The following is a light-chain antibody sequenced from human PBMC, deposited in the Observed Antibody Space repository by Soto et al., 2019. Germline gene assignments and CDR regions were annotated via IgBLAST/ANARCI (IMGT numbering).Light chain of an antibody. Sequence: DIQMTQSPSTLSASVGDRVAITCRASQSIGSWVAWYQQKPGKAPKVLISKASTLESGVPARFSGSGSGTEFTLTISSLQPDDVATYYCLQDYDYPYTFGQGTKLEIK. V-gene: IGKV1-5*03. J-gene: IGKJ2*01. CDR3: LQDYDYPYT. CDR2: KAS. CDR1: QSIGSW.